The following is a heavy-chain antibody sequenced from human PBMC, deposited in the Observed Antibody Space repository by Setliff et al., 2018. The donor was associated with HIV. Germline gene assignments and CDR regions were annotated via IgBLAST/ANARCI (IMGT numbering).Heavy chain of an antibody. CDR3: ARDQEYVIVVAASMNMPGYLHYYYMDV. V-gene: IGHV3-21*01. CDR1: GFTFSTYA. CDR2: ITSSGNYK. Sequence: GSLRLSCAASGFTFSTYAMHWVRQAPGKGLEWVSSITSSGNYKSYADSVQGRFTISRDNADNSPYLDMNSLRAEDTGVYYCARDQEYVIVVAASMNMPGYLHYYYMDVWGEGTAVTVSS. J-gene: IGHJ6*03. D-gene: IGHD2-2*01.